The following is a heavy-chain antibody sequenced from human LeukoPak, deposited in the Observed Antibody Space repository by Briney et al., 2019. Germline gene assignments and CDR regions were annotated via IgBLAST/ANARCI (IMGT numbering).Heavy chain of an antibody. CDR1: GYTFTNYY. J-gene: IGHJ4*02. D-gene: IGHD6-6*01. V-gene: IGHV1-46*01. Sequence: GASVKVSCKASGYTFTNYYVHWVRQAPGQGPEWMGIINPSGGTTSYAQKFQGRVTMARDTSTTTVYVELSSLRYEDTAVYYCTRRGLAARPSGFDYWGPGTLVTDSS. CDR3: TRRGLAARPSGFDY. CDR2: INPSGGTT.